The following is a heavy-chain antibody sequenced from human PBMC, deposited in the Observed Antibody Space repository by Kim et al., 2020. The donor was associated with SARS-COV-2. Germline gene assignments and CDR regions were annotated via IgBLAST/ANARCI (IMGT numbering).Heavy chain of an antibody. Sequence: STNSHPSLRSRVTISVDTSKNQFSLKLSSVTAADTAVYYCASYLKWELRYWGQGTLVTVSS. CDR2: ST. J-gene: IGHJ4*02. V-gene: IGHV4-59*01. D-gene: IGHD1-26*01. CDR3: ASYLKWELRY.